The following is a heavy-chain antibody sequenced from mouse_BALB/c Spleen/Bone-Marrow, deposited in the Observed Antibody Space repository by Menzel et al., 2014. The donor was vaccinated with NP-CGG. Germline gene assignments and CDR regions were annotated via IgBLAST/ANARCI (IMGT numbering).Heavy chain of an antibody. J-gene: IGHJ3*01. D-gene: IGHD2-4*01. V-gene: IGHV1-37*01. CDR1: GYSFTGCF. CDR3: GRGNYDYDSWFGY. Sequence: EVKLVESGPELVKPGASVKISCKASGYSFTGCFMNWMKQSHGKSLEWIGRINPCNGDPFYNQKFKGKATLTVDKSSSTAHMELPSLTSEDSAVYYCGRGNYDYDSWFGYWGQGLWSLSLQ. CDR2: INPCNGDP.